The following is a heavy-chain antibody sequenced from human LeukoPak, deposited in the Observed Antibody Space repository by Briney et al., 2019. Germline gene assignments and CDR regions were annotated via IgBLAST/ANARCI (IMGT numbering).Heavy chain of an antibody. Sequence: GGSLRLSCAASGFTFDDYAMHWVRQAPGKGLEWVSLISWDGGSTYYADSVKGRFTISRDNSKNSLYLQMNSLRAEDTAVYYCAKDGLKHTVNPDAFDIWGQGTMVTVSS. CDR1: GFTFDDYA. CDR2: ISWDGGST. J-gene: IGHJ3*02. CDR3: AKDGLKHTVNPDAFDI. D-gene: IGHD4-17*01. V-gene: IGHV3-43D*03.